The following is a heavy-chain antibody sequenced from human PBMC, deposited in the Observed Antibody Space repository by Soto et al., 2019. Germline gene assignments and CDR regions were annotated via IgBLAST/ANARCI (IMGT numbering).Heavy chain of an antibody. CDR3: AREAESLDY. CDR2: ISYDGGNK. V-gene: IGHV3-30-3*01. J-gene: IGHJ4*02. CDR1: GFTFSSYA. D-gene: IGHD6-25*01. Sequence: QVQLVESGGGVVQPGRSLRLSCAASGFTFSSYAVHWVRQAPGKGLEWVAIISYDGGNKYYADSVKDRFTISRDNSKNTLYLQMNSLRAEDTAVFYCAREAESLDYWGQGTLVTVSS.